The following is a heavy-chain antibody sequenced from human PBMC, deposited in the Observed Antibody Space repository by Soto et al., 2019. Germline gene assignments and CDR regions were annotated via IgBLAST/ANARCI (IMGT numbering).Heavy chain of an antibody. D-gene: IGHD3-3*01. Sequence: ASVKVSCKASGYTFTSYGISWVRQAPGQGLEWMGWISAYNGNTNYAQKLQGRVTMTTDTSTSTAYMELRSLRSDDTAVYYCARDASITIFGVVIKGDYGMDVWGQGTTVTVSS. J-gene: IGHJ6*02. CDR2: ISAYNGNT. CDR1: GYTFTSYG. CDR3: ARDASITIFGVVIKGDYGMDV. V-gene: IGHV1-18*04.